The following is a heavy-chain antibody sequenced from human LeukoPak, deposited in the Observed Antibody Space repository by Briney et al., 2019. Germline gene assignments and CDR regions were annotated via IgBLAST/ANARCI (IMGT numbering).Heavy chain of an antibody. Sequence: GGSLRLSCVASGFTFSSYEMNWVRQAPGQGLEWVSYISSSGGLMNYADSVKGRFTISRDNAKNSLYLQMNSPRVEDTAFYYCAGGNGHWGQGTLVTVSS. J-gene: IGHJ4*02. D-gene: IGHD4-23*01. V-gene: IGHV3-48*03. CDR2: ISSSGGLM. CDR1: GFTFSSYE. CDR3: AGGNGH.